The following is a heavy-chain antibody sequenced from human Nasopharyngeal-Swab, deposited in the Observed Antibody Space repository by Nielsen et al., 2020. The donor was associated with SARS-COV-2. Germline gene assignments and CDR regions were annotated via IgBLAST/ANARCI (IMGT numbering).Heavy chain of an antibody. CDR3: ARGGYGNYYYYYYYMDV. J-gene: IGHJ6*03. D-gene: IGHD4-23*01. CDR1: GFTFSSYS. CDR2: ISSSSSTI. Sequence: GGSLRLSCAASGFTFSSYSMNWVRQAPGKGLEWVSYISSSSSTIYYADSVKGRFTISRDNAKNTVYLQMNSLRAEDTAVYYCARGGYGNYYYYYYYMDVWGKGTTVTVSS. V-gene: IGHV3-48*04.